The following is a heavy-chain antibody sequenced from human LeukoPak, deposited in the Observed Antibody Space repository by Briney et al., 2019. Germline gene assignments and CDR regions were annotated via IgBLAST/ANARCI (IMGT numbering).Heavy chain of an antibody. V-gene: IGHV4-59*08. Sequence: SETLSLTCTVSGDSISNHYWSWIRQPPGKGLEGIGYIHYSGSTKYNPSLKSRVTISLDSSKTQFSLKLSSVTAADTAVYYCATNAGPAALDAVDIWGQGTMVTVSS. CDR2: IHYSGST. CDR3: ATNAGPAALDAVDI. CDR1: GDSISNHY. J-gene: IGHJ3*02. D-gene: IGHD2-2*01.